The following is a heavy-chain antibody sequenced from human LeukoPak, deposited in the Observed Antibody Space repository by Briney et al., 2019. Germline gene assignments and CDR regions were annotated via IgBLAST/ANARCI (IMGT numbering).Heavy chain of an antibody. CDR1: GFNFNNAW. Sequence: GSLRLSCAASGFNFNNAWMNWVRQAPVKGLEWVGRIKSKSDGGTTDNAAPVKGRFTISKDDSKNTLYLQMNSLKTEDTGIYYCTTGTLTSDYWGQGTLVTVSS. V-gene: IGHV3-15*01. D-gene: IGHD4-17*01. J-gene: IGHJ4*02. CDR3: TTGTLTSDY. CDR2: IKSKSDGGTT.